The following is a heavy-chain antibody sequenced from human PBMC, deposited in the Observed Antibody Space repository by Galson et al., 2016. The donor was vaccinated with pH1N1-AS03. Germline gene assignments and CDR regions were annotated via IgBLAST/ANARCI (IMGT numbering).Heavy chain of an antibody. CDR1: GFTFSSHD. V-gene: IGHV3-13*01. J-gene: IGHJ6*02. CDR2: SGTAGDT. Sequence: SLRLSCAGAGFTFSSHDMYWVRQPPGKGLEWVSASGTAGDTYYAGSVKGRFTISRENAKNSLYLQMNSLRAGDTAVYYCARVKEGYFYGMDVWVQGTTGTVSS. D-gene: IGHD2-21*01. CDR3: ARVKEGYFYGMDV.